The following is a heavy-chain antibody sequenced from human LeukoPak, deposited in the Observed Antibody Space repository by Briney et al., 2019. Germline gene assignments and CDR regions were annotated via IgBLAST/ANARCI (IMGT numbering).Heavy chain of an antibody. CDR2: IYHSGIT. V-gene: IGHV4-30-2*01. CDR1: GGSISSGGYS. D-gene: IGHD4-17*01. J-gene: IGHJ4*02. Sequence: SETLSLTCAVSGGSISSGGYSWSWIRQPPGKGLEWIGYIYHSGITYYNPSLKTRVTISMDRSKNQFSLNLSSVTAADTAVYFCARENYDDYQDYWGQRTLVTVSS. CDR3: ARENYDDYQDY.